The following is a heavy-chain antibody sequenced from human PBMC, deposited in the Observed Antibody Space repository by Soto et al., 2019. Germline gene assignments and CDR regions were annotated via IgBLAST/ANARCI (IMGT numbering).Heavy chain of an antibody. J-gene: IGHJ6*02. CDR3: AREIAVLPKTYYDYYGMDV. V-gene: IGHV3-21*01. CDR1: GFTFSSYS. CDR2: ISSSSSYI. Sequence: EVQLVESGGGLVKPGGSLRLSCAASGFTFSSYSMNWVRQAPGKGLEWVSSISSSSSYIYYADSVKGRFTISRDNAKNSLYLQMNSLRAEDTAVYYCAREIAVLPKTYYDYYGMDVWGQGTTVTVSS. D-gene: IGHD6-19*01.